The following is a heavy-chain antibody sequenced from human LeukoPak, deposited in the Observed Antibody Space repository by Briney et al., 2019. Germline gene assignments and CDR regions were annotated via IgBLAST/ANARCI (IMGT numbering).Heavy chain of an antibody. D-gene: IGHD1-20*01. V-gene: IGHV4-59*01. CDR3: ARETNNWALDY. Sequence: SETLSLTCTMSGGSISTYYWSWIRQSPGKGLEWIGFIQYSGNTKSNPSFKGRVTISLDMSKNQFSLRLTSVTAADTAVYYCARETNNWALDYWGQGTLVTVSS. J-gene: IGHJ4*02. CDR2: IQYSGNT. CDR1: GGSISTYY.